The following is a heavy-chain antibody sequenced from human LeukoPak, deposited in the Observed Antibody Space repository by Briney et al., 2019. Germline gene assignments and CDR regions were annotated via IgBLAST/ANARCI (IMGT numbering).Heavy chain of an antibody. CDR3: AKDPGYGYLDY. J-gene: IGHJ4*02. D-gene: IGHD5-18*01. Sequence: PGRSLRLSCAASGLTFSSYGMHWVRQAPGKGLEWVAVISYDGSNKYYADSVKGRFTISRDNSKNTLYLQMNSLRAEDTAVYYCAKDPGYGYLDYWGQGTLVTVSS. CDR2: ISYDGSNK. V-gene: IGHV3-30*18. CDR1: GLTFSSYG.